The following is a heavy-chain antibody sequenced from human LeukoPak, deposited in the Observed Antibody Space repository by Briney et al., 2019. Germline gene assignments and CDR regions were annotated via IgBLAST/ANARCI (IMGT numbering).Heavy chain of an antibody. V-gene: IGHV1-69*06. D-gene: IGHD3-22*01. CDR2: IIPIFGTA. CDR3: AGDPIGYDSSGYSF. CDR1: GYTFTSYA. Sequence: ASVKVSCKASGYTFTSYAISWVRQAPGQGLEWMGGIIPIFGTANYAQKFQGRVTITVDKSTSTAYMELSSLRSEDTAVYYCAGDPIGYDSSGYSFWGQGTLVTVSS. J-gene: IGHJ4*02.